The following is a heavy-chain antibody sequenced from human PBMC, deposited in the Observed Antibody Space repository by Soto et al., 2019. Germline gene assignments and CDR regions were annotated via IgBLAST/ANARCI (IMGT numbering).Heavy chain of an antibody. J-gene: IGHJ4*02. Sequence: KPSETLSLTCAVYGGSFSGYYWSWIRQPPGKGLEWIGEINHSGSTNYNPSLKSRVTISVDTSKNQFSLKLSSVTAADTAAYYCARSIAVAGKNDYWGQGTLVTVSS. CDR1: GGSFSGYY. CDR2: INHSGST. V-gene: IGHV4-34*01. D-gene: IGHD6-19*01. CDR3: ARSIAVAGKNDY.